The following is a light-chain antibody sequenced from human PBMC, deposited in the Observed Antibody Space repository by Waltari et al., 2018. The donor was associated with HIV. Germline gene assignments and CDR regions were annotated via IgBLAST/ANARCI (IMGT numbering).Light chain of an antibody. Sequence: QSALTQPPSASGSPGQSVTISCPGTSSDVGVYNYVPWYQQHPGKAPKLMIYEVSKRPSGVPDRFSGSKSGNTASLTVSGLQAEDEADYYCSSYAGSNNYVFGTGTKVTVL. J-gene: IGLJ1*01. CDR1: SSDVGVYNY. CDR2: EVS. V-gene: IGLV2-8*01. CDR3: SSYAGSNNYV.